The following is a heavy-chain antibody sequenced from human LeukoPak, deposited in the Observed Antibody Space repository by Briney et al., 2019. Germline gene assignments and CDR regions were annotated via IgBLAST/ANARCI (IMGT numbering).Heavy chain of an antibody. CDR2: FYSSGNT. D-gene: IGHD3-16*01. J-gene: IGHJ4*02. CDR1: GGSISSYY. V-gene: IGHV4-4*07. Sequence: PSETLSLTCTVSGGSISSYYWSWIRQPPGKGLEWIGRFYSSGNTNYNPSLKSRVTLSVDTSKNQFSLKLNSVTAADTAVYYCARGGAYYDIYFDYWGQGTLVTVSS. CDR3: ARGGAYYDIYFDY.